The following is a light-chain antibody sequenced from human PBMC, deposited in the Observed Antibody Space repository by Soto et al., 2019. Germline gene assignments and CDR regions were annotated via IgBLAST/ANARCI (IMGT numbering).Light chain of an antibody. V-gene: IGLV1-40*01. CDR1: RSNIGGGYD. CDR2: GKD. J-gene: IGLJ2*01. Sequence: QSVLTQPPSVSGTPGQRVSISCTGSRSNIGGGYDVHWYLQLPGTAPKLLIYGKDNRPSGVPDRYSVSRSGTSASLAIPGLQAEEEAVDYCQCYDNSLGANVLFGGGTKLTVL. CDR3: QCYDNSLGANVL.